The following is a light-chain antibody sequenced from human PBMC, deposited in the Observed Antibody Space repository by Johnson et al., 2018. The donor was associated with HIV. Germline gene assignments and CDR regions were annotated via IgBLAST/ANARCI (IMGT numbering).Light chain of an antibody. J-gene: IGLJ1*01. CDR2: DTY. CDR3: GTWDSSLNAYV. Sequence: QSVLTQPPSVSAAPGQKVTISCSGSNSNIGNNYISWYQQLPRTAPKLLIYDTYKRPSGIPDRFSASKSGTSATLGITGLQTGDEADYYCGTWDSSLNAYVFGTGTNVTVL. V-gene: IGLV1-51*01. CDR1: NSNIGNNY.